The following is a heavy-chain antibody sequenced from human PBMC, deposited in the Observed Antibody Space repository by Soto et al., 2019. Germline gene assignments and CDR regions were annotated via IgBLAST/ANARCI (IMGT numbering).Heavy chain of an antibody. CDR1: GGSISNHY. CDR3: TRANWYSEY. D-gene: IGHD7-27*01. V-gene: IGHV4-59*11. CDR2: IYYNGNT. Sequence: VQLQESGPGLVKPSETLSLTCTVSGGSISNHYWSWIRQPPGKGLEWIGYIYYNGNTNYNTSLKSRVTMSVDTSKTQISLKLSSVTAADTAVYYCTRANWYSEYWGQGTLVTVSS. J-gene: IGHJ4*02.